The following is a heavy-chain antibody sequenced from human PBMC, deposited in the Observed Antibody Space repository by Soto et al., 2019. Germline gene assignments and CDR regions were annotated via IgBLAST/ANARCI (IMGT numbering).Heavy chain of an antibody. CDR2: SWYDGTNK. J-gene: IGHJ4*02. CDR3: AKDAGIAVAGTEDY. V-gene: IGHV3-33*03. CDR1: GFTLNTYG. D-gene: IGHD6-19*01. Sequence: PGGSLRLSCAASGFTLNTYGMYWVRQAPGKGLEWVAVSWYDGTNKDYADSVKGRFTISRNNAKNSLYLQMNSLRAEDTALYYCAKDAGIAVAGTEDYWGQGTLVTVSS.